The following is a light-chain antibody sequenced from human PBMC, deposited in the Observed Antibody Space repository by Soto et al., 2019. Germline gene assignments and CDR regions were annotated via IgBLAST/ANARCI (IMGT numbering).Light chain of an antibody. Sequence: EIEMTQSPATLSVSPGERATLSCRASQSVSTNLAWYQQKPDQAPRLLTYAASTRATGIPARFSGSGSGTEFSLTISSLQSEDFAVYYCQQYSNWSWTFGQGTRVDIK. CDR1: QSVSTN. V-gene: IGKV3-15*01. CDR3: QQYSNWSWT. CDR2: AAS. J-gene: IGKJ1*01.